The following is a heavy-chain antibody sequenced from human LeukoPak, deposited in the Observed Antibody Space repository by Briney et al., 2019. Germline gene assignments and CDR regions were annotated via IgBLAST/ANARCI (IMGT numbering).Heavy chain of an antibody. CDR1: GYTFTSYG. J-gene: IGHJ4*02. CDR2: ISAYNGNT. Sequence: ASVKVSCKASGYTFTSYGISWVRQAPGQGLEWMGWISAYNGNTNYAQKLQGRVTMTTDTSTSTAYMELRSLRSDDTAVYYCARGAWEQQLVREVSYSDYWGQGTLVTVSS. CDR3: ARGAWEQQLVREVSYSDY. D-gene: IGHD6-13*01. V-gene: IGHV1-18*01.